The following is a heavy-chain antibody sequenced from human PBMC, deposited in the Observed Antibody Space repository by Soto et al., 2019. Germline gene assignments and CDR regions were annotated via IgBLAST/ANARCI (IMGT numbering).Heavy chain of an antibody. D-gene: IGHD1-1*01. J-gene: IGHJ4*02. CDR3: ARHRNWKVDY. CDR2: AYYSEST. Sequence: SETLSLTCPVSGASIRSSTYQWGWIRQPPGRGLEWIGSAYYSESTYYNPSLKSRVTITVDTSKNQFSLKVSSVTAADTAVYYGARHRNWKVDYWGQGTLVTVSS. V-gene: IGHV4-39*01. CDR1: GASIRSSTYQ.